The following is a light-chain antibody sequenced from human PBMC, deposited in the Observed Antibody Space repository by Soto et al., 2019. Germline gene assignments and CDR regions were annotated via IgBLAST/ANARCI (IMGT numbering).Light chain of an antibody. CDR1: QSVNNN. CDR3: QQYNNWPRT. Sequence: EIVMTQSPANLSVSAGDRATLSCRASQSVNNNLAWYHQKPGQAPRLLIYGASTRATGIPARFSGSGSGTEFTLIITSLQSEDFAVYYCQQYNNWPRTFGQGTKVDIK. J-gene: IGKJ1*01. CDR2: GAS. V-gene: IGKV3-15*01.